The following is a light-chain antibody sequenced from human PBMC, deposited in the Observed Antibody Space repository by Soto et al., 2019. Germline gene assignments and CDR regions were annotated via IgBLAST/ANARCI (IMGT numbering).Light chain of an antibody. J-gene: IGKJ2*01. V-gene: IGKV3-11*01. CDR2: DVS. CDR3: QQRTDWPPVYT. CDR1: QRVSSF. Sequence: EIVLTQSPVTLSMSPGDRATLSCRPSQRVSSFLAWYQQKPGQPPRLLIYDVSNMAAGIPARFSGSGSGTDVTLTISILEPEDFAVYYCQQRTDWPPVYTFGQGTKLEIK.